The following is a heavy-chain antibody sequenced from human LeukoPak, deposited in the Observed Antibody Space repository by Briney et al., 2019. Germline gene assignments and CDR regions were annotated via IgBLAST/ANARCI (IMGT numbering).Heavy chain of an antibody. CDR1: GFTFSSYS. V-gene: IGHV4-59*08. CDR3: ARLDCGGDLYSWFDP. J-gene: IGHJ5*02. CDR2: IHNSGST. D-gene: IGHD2-21*02. Sequence: GSLRLSCAASGFTFSSYSMNWVRQPPGKGLEWIGYIHNSGSTNYNPSLKSRVTISVDRSKNQYSLKLSSVTAADTAVYYCARLDCGGDLYSWFDPWGQGTLVTVSS.